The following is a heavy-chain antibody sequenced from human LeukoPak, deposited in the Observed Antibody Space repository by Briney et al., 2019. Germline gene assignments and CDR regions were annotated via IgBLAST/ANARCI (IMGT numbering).Heavy chain of an antibody. D-gene: IGHD6-13*01. CDR3: ARGDSSSWFYGDY. J-gene: IGHJ4*02. V-gene: IGHV1-69*06. CDR1: RGTFSSYT. Sequence: SSVKDSCKASRGTFSSYTISWVRQAPGQGLGWVGGIIPTFGTANYAQKLRGSVTFTADKSTSTAYMKLSSLRSEDRAVYYCARGDSSSWFYGDYWGQGTLVTVSS. CDR2: IIPTFGTA.